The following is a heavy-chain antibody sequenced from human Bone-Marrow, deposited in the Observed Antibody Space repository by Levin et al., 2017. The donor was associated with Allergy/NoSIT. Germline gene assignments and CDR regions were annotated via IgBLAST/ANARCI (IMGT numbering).Heavy chain of an antibody. J-gene: IGHJ4*02. Sequence: PSETLSLTCAVSGGSISSNDWWTWVRQPPGKGLEWIGEIFHSGSTTYNPSLESRVSISVDTSKNQFSLKTRSVTAADTAVYYCVRRAFGELYFDFWGQGVLVTVSS. CDR2: IFHSGST. CDR1: GGSISSNDW. CDR3: VRRAFGELYFDF. D-gene: IGHD3-10*01. V-gene: IGHV4-4*02.